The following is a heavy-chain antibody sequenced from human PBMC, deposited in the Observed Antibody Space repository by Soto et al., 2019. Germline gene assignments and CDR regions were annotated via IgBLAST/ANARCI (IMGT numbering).Heavy chain of an antibody. D-gene: IGHD6-13*01. CDR2: INPNSGGT. CDR3: ARGVRPYSRRARDYYYYYMDV. J-gene: IGHJ6*03. V-gene: IGHV1-2*04. Sequence: ASVKVSCKASGYTFTGYYMHWVRQAPGQGLEWMGWINPNSGGTNYAQKFQGWVTMTRDTSISTAYMELSRLRSDDTAVYYCARGVRPYSRRARDYYYYYMDVWGKGTTVTVSS. CDR1: GYTFTGYY.